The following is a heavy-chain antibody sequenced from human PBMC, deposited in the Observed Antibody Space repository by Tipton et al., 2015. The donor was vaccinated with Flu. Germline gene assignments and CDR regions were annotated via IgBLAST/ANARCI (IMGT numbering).Heavy chain of an antibody. D-gene: IGHD3-10*01. Sequence: TLSLTCTVSGGSLSSFYWSWIRQPAGKGLEYIGRIYSSGSTNYNPSFKSRVSMSLDASKTQFSLNLNSVTAADTAMYYCARGSGSGTHVMFDYWGQGTLVTVPS. J-gene: IGHJ4*02. CDR3: ARGSGSGTHVMFDY. CDR2: IYSSGST. CDR1: GGSLSSFY. V-gene: IGHV4-4*07.